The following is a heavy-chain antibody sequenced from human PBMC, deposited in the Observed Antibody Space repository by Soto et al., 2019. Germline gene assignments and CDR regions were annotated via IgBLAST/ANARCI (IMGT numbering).Heavy chain of an antibody. J-gene: IGHJ5*02. V-gene: IGHV4-34*01. Sequence: QVQLQQWGAGLLKPSETLSLTCAVSGGSFSGYYWSWIRQPPGKGLEWIGEINHSGSTNYNPPLKVRVTVSVDTSQSQFSLKLSSVTAADTAVYYCARGWFVVVPAAMRGWFDPWGQGTLVTVSS. CDR1: GGSFSGYY. CDR2: INHSGST. D-gene: IGHD2-2*01. CDR3: ARGWFVVVPAAMRGWFDP.